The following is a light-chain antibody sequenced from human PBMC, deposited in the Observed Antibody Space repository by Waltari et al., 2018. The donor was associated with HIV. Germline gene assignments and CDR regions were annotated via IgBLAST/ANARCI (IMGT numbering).Light chain of an antibody. CDR1: NSNVGSFNF. Sequence: QSALTQPASVSGSPGQSITISCTGTNSNVGSFNFVSWYQQHPGKAPRLMIYEVTKRPSGLCNRFSGSKAGKTASLTSSGLQAEDEAYYYCSADGGSNIWVSGGGNKLTVI. CDR2: EVT. CDR3: SADGGSNIWV. J-gene: IGLJ3*02. V-gene: IGLV2-23*02.